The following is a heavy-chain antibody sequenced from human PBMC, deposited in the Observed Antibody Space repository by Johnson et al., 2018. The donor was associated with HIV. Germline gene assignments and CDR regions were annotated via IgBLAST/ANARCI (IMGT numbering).Heavy chain of an antibody. CDR2: IGRSGSTF. CDR1: GFTFSDYY. Sequence: QMQLVESGGGLVKPGGSLRLSCAASGFTFSDYYMSWIRQAPGKGLEWVSYIGRSGSTFYYADSVKGRFPISRDNAKNSLYLQMNSLRGDDTAVYYCARDGGRGDFDIWGHGTRVSVSS. V-gene: IGHV3-11*04. CDR3: ARDGGRGDFDI. J-gene: IGHJ3*02. D-gene: IGHD3-16*01.